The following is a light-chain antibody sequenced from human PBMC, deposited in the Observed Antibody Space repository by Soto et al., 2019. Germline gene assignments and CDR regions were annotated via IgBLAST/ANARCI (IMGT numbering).Light chain of an antibody. CDR3: SSYAGNDNCV. CDR1: SSDIGGSNH. Sequence: QSVLTQPPSASGSPGRSVTISCTGTSSDIGGSNHVSWYQQHPGKAPKLIIYDISERPSGVPYRFSGSKSGNTASLTVSGLQAEDEADYYCSSYAGNDNCVFGTGTKVNVL. J-gene: IGLJ1*01. V-gene: IGLV2-8*01. CDR2: DIS.